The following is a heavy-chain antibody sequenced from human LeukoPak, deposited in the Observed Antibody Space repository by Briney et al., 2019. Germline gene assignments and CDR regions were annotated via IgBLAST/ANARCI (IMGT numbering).Heavy chain of an antibody. CDR3: ARDSAQTRYCSGGSCYSMNLGY. Sequence: ASVKVSCKASGYTFTGYYMHWVRQAPGQGLEWMGWINPNRGGTNYPQKFQGRVTITRDTSISTAYRELSRLRSDDTAVYYCARDSAQTRYCSGGSCYSMNLGYWGQGTLVTVSS. D-gene: IGHD2-15*01. J-gene: IGHJ4*02. V-gene: IGHV1-2*02. CDR2: INPNRGGT. CDR1: GYTFTGYY.